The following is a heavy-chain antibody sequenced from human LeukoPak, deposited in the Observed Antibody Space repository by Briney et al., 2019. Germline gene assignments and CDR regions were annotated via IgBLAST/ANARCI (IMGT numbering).Heavy chain of an antibody. J-gene: IGHJ4*02. CDR2: INPSGGST. CDR3: ARHGGNSPFDY. V-gene: IGHV1-46*01. D-gene: IGHD4-23*01. CDR1: GYTFTSYY. Sequence: APVKVSCKASGYTFTSYYMHWVRQAPGQGLEWMGIINPSGGSTSYAQKFQGRVTMTRDMSTSTVYMELSSLRSEDTAVYYCARHGGNSPFDYWGQGTLVTVSS.